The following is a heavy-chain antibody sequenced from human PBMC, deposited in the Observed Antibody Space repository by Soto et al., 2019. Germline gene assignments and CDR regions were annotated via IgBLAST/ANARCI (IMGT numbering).Heavy chain of an antibody. Sequence: QVQLVESGGGVVQPGRSLTLSCAASGFIFTSYGMHWVRQGPGKGLEWVAVMWYDGSNKYYGDSVKGRFTISRDKSRNTLYLQMDSLRVEDTAVYYCARWAADGMYYRYGMDVWGQGTAVTVSS. J-gene: IGHJ6*02. CDR1: GFIFTSYG. CDR2: MWYDGSNK. D-gene: IGHD6-13*01. CDR3: ARWAADGMYYRYGMDV. V-gene: IGHV3-33*01.